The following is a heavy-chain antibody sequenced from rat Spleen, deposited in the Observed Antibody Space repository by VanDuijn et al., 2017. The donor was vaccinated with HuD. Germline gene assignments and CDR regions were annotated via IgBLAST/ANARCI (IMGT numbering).Heavy chain of an antibody. CDR2: ITYEGSIT. CDR3: ARQIPIRWYFDF. D-gene: IGHD4-3*01. J-gene: IGHJ1*01. V-gene: IGHV5-31*01. Sequence: EVQLVESGGGLVQPGRSLKLSCVASGITFNNFWMSWIRQAPGKGLEWVASITYEGSITYYGDSVKGRFTISRDNAKSTLYLQMDSLRSEDTATYYCARQIPIRWYFDFWGPGTMVTVSS. CDR1: GITFNNFW.